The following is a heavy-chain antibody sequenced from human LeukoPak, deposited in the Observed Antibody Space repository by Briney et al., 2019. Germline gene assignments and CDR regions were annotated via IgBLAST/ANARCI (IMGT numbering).Heavy chain of an antibody. D-gene: IGHD6-13*01. J-gene: IGHJ4*02. CDR2: ISAYNGNT. CDR1: GYTFTSYG. V-gene: IGHV1-18*01. Sequence: GASVKVSCKASGYTFTSYGISWVRQAPGQGLEWMGWISAYNGNTNYAQKLQGRVTMTTDTSTSTAYMELRSLRSDDTAVYYCARDPSGYSSSWYYYWGQGTLVTVPS. CDR3: ARDPSGYSSSWYYY.